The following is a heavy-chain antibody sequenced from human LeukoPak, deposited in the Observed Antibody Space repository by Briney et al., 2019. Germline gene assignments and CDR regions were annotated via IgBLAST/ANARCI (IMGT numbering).Heavy chain of an antibody. CDR2: INAVDANT. D-gene: IGHD4/OR15-4a*01. V-gene: IGHV3-23*01. CDR3: AKQFLGAN. J-gene: IGHJ4*02. Sequence: ETLSLTCIVSGDSISSGGYYWTWNRQHPGKGLEWVSTINAVDANTYYADSVKGRFTVSRDNSRNTLYLQMNSPRAEDTAVYYCAKQFLGANWGQGTLVIVSS. CDR1: GDSISSGGYY.